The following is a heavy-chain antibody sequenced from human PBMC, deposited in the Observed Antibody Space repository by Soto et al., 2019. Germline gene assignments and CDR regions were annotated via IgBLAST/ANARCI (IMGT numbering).Heavy chain of an antibody. CDR1: GYTFSDYY. CDR3: ASHYDMWSGYLSPVDS. V-gene: IGHV3-11*01. Sequence: QVQLVESGGDLVKPGGSLRLSCAASGYTFSDYYMSWIRQAPGKGLEWISYIDTSGTKIYYADSVKGRFTITRYNAKNSLYLEMNSLRAEDTAVYYCASHYDMWSGYLSPVDSWGQGTLVTVSS. J-gene: IGHJ4*02. CDR2: IDTSGTKI. D-gene: IGHD3-3*01.